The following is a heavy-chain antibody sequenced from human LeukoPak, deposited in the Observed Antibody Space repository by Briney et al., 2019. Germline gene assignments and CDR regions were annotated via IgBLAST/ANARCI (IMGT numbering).Heavy chain of an antibody. CDR3: ARGTTVTTQYYFDY. J-gene: IGHJ4*02. Sequence: QSGGSLRLSCAASGFTFNSYAMHWVRQAPGKGLEWVAVISYDGSNKYYADSVKGRFTISRDNSKNTLYLQMNSLRAEDTAVYYCARGTTVTTQYYFDYWGQGTLVTVSS. CDR1: GFTFNSYA. CDR2: ISYDGSNK. V-gene: IGHV3-30*04. D-gene: IGHD4-17*01.